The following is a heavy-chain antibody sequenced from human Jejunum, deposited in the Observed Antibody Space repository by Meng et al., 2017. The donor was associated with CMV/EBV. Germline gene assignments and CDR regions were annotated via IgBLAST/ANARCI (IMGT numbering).Heavy chain of an antibody. Sequence: QVPLPESGPGLVKPWETLSLPCRFSGGPITSYFWSWIRQPAGKGMEWIGRMSSSGSTYYNPSLKSRVTMSMDTAKNQFSLKLTSVTAADTAMYYCARDSSTSFDYWGQGTLVTVSS. CDR1: GGPITSYF. V-gene: IGHV4-4*07. CDR3: ARDSSTSFDY. CDR2: MSSSGST. J-gene: IGHJ4*02.